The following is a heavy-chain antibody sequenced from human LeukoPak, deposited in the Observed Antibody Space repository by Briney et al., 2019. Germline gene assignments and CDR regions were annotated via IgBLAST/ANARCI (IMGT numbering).Heavy chain of an antibody. Sequence: SETLSLTCTVSGGSISSYYWSWIRQPPGKGLGWIGYIYYSGSTNHDPSLKSRVTISLDTSKNQFSLKLTSVTAADTAVYYCARGWAYFDYWGQGALVTVSS. D-gene: IGHD1-26*01. J-gene: IGHJ4*02. V-gene: IGHV4-59*01. CDR1: GGSISSYY. CDR3: ARGWAYFDY. CDR2: IYYSGST.